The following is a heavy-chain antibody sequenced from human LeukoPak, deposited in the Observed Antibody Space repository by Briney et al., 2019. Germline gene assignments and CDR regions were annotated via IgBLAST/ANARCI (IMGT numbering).Heavy chain of an antibody. CDR1: GSTFSSYW. CDR2: INSAGIST. Sequence: GGSLRLSCTASGSTFSSYWMHWVRQAPGKGLVWVSRINSAGISTNYADSVKGRFTISRDNAKNTLYLQMNSLGAEGTAIYYCGRDIATAVDYWGLGTLVTVSS. D-gene: IGHD6-13*01. J-gene: IGHJ4*02. CDR3: GRDIATAVDY. V-gene: IGHV3-74*01.